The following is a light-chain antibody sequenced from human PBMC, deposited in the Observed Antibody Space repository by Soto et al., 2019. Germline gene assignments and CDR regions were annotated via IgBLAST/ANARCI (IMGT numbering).Light chain of an antibody. CDR3: SSSTTSSTWV. V-gene: IGLV2-14*01. J-gene: IGLJ3*02. CDR1: SSDVGAYNS. CDR2: DVS. Sequence: QSALTQPASVSGSPGQSITISCTGTSSDVGAYNSVSWYQQHPGKAPKSVIYDVSNRPSGVSNRFSGSKSGNTATLTSSGLQAEDEADYYCSSSTTSSTWVFGGGTKLTVL.